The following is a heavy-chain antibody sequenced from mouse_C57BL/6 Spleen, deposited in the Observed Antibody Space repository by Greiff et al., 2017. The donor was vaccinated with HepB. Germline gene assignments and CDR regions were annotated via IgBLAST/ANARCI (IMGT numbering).Heavy chain of an antibody. CDR3: ARPSPYYFDY. J-gene: IGHJ2*01. CDR2: ISSGGSYT. CDR1: GFTFSSYG. Sequence: EVQLKESGGDLVKPGGSLKLSCAASGFTFSSYGMSWVRQTPDKRLEWVATISSGGSYTYYPDSVKGRFTISRDNAKNTLYLQMSSLKSEDTAMYYCARPSPYYFDYWGQGTTLTVSS. V-gene: IGHV5-6*01.